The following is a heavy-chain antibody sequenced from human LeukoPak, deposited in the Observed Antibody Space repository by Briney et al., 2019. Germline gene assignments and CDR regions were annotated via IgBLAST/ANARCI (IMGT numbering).Heavy chain of an antibody. Sequence: GGSLRLSCAASGFTFSSYSMNWVRQAPGKGLEWVSSISSSSSYIYYADSVKGRFTISRDNAKNSLYLQMNSLRAEDTAVYYCASLLAARPFVRGRHYGMDVWGQGTTVTVSS. CDR3: ASLLAARPFVRGRHYGMDV. D-gene: IGHD6-6*01. CDR1: GFTFSSYS. J-gene: IGHJ6*02. V-gene: IGHV3-21*01. CDR2: ISSSSSYI.